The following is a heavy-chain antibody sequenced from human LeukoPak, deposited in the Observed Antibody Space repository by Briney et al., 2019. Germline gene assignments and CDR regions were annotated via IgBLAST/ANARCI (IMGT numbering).Heavy chain of an antibody. Sequence: QTGGSLRLSCAASGFTFSSYAMHWVRQARGKGLEWVAVISYDGSNKYYAVSVKGRFTIPRDNSKNTLYLQMNSLRAEDPAVYYCARDLSGSGSYYNWFDPWGQGTLVTVSS. CDR3: ARDLSGSGSYYNWFDP. J-gene: IGHJ5*02. CDR2: ISYDGSNK. V-gene: IGHV3-30*04. D-gene: IGHD3-10*01. CDR1: GFTFSSYA.